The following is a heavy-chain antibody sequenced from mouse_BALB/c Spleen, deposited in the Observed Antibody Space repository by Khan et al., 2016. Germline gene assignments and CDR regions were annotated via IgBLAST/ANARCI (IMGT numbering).Heavy chain of an antibody. V-gene: IGHV9-4*02. Sequence: QIQLVQSGPELKKPGETVRISCKASGYTFTTAGMQWVQKMPGKGLKWIGWINTHSGVPKYAEDFKGRFAFSLETSASTAYLQISNLKNEDTATYFCVRLHYRYDENYAMDYWGQGTSVTVSS. CDR3: VRLHYRYDENYAMDY. J-gene: IGHJ4*01. D-gene: IGHD2-14*01. CDR1: GYTFTTAG. CDR2: INTHSGVP.